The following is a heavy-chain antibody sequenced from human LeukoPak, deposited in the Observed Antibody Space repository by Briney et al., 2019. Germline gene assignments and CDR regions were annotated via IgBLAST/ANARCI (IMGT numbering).Heavy chain of an antibody. CDR3: AKLSVAGTFDYYYGMDV. CDR1: GFTFSSYA. D-gene: IGHD6-19*01. Sequence: GGSLRLSCAASGFTFSSYAMSWVRQAPGKGLEWVSAIGGSGGSTYCADSVKGRFTISRDNSKNTLYLQMNSLRAEDTAVYYCAKLSVAGTFDYYYGMDVWGQGTTVTVSS. CDR2: IGGSGGST. V-gene: IGHV3-23*01. J-gene: IGHJ6*02.